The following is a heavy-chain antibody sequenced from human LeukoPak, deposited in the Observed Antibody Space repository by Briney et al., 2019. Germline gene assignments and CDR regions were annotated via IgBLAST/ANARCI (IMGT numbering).Heavy chain of an antibody. CDR2: IYYSGST. Sequence: SETLSHTCTVSGGSISSGDYYWSWIRQPPGKGLEWIGYIYYSGSTYYNPSLKSRVTVSVDTSKNQFSLKLSSVTAADTAVYYCARGYCTNGVCYKYYFDYWGQGTLVTVSS. D-gene: IGHD2-8*01. J-gene: IGHJ4*02. CDR1: GGSISSGDYY. V-gene: IGHV4-30-4*01. CDR3: ARGYCTNGVCYKYYFDY.